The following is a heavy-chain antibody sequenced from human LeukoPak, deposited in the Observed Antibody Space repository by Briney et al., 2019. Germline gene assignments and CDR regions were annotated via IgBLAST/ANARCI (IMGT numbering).Heavy chain of an antibody. CDR1: GFTFSDYY. D-gene: IGHD2-15*01. CDR3: ARGSGYCSGGSCYLNYYYYIDV. Sequence: GGSLRLSCAASGFTFSDYYMSWIRQAPGKGLEWVSYISSSGSTIYYADSVKGRFTISRDNAKNSLYLQMNSLRAEDTAVYYCARGSGYCSGGSCYLNYYYYIDVWGKGTTVTVSS. V-gene: IGHV3-11*01. CDR2: ISSSGSTI. J-gene: IGHJ6*03.